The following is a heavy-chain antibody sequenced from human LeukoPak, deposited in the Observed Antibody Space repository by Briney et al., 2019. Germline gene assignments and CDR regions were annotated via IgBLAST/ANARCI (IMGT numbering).Heavy chain of an antibody. Sequence: ASVKVSCKASGYTFSNYGITWVRQAPGQGLEWMGWINPSSGGTNYAQKFQGRVTMTRDTSISTAYMELSRLRSDDTAVYYCARDVGEYCSSVSCYASDYWGQGTLVTVSS. D-gene: IGHD2-2*01. CDR1: GYTFSNYG. CDR3: ARDVGEYCSSVSCYASDY. J-gene: IGHJ4*02. V-gene: IGHV1-2*02. CDR2: INPSSGGT.